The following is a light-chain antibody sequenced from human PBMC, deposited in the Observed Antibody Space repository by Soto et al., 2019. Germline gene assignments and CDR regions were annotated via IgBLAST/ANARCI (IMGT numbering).Light chain of an antibody. CDR3: QQYGSSPPYT. CDR1: QSVSSSY. Sequence: EIVLTQSSGTLSLSPGERATLSCRASQSVSSSYLAWYQQKPGQAPRLLIYAASSRATGIPDRFSGSGSGTDFTLTISRLEPEDFAVYYCQQYGSSPPYTFGQGTNLEIK. V-gene: IGKV3-20*01. CDR2: AAS. J-gene: IGKJ2*01.